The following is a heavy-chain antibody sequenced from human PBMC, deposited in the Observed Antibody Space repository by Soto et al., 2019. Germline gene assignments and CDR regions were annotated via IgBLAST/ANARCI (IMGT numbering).Heavy chain of an antibody. Sequence: GESLKISCKGSGYSFTTYWIGWVRQMPGKGLEWMGIIYPGDSDTRYSPSFQGQVTVSADKSISTAYLQWSSLKASDTAMYYCARDGGPNAAPEAFDIWGQGTMVTVSS. CDR3: ARDGGPNAAPEAFDI. J-gene: IGHJ3*02. D-gene: IGHD2-15*01. CDR2: IYPGDSDT. CDR1: GYSFTTYW. V-gene: IGHV5-51*01.